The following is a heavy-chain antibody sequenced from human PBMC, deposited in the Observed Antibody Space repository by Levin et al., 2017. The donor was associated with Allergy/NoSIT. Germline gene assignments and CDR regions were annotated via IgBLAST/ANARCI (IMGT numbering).Heavy chain of an antibody. J-gene: IGHJ6*02. D-gene: IGHD1-26*01. CDR3: SRGYYRGSSYYYYGLDV. Sequence: SETLSLTCAISGDTVSSGSTAWNWIRQSPSRGLEWLGRIYYRSKWYNDYALSVESRITINPDTSKNQFSLQLNSVTPEDTAVYYCSRGYYRGSSYYYYGLDVWGQGTTVTVSS. CDR2: IYYRSKWYN. V-gene: IGHV6-1*01. CDR1: GDTVSSGSTA.